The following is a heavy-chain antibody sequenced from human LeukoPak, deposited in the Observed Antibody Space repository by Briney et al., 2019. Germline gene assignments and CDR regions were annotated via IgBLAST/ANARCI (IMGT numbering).Heavy chain of an antibody. CDR2: ISTSGGTI. V-gene: IGHV3-48*03. CDR1: GFLFSSYE. CDR3: AKDVVVIPAASDYFDY. J-gene: IGHJ4*02. Sequence: GGSLRLSCAASGFLFSSYEMNWVRQAPGKGLEWVSYISTSGGTIYYADSVKGRFTISRDNAKNSLYLQMNSLRAEDTAVYYCAKDVVVIPAASDYFDYWGQGTLVTVSS. D-gene: IGHD2-2*01.